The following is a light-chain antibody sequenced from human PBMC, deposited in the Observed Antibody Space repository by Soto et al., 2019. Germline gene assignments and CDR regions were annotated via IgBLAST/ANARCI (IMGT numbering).Light chain of an antibody. CDR2: EVR. CDR1: MRDVGAYNL. Sequence: QSALTQPASMSGSAGQSITISCSGTMRDVGAYNLVSWYQQHPGTAPKLIIYEVRNRPSDISSRFSGSRSGNTASLTISGLQPEDEGDYYCSAYTARSTLVFGGGTKLTVL. V-gene: IGLV2-14*01. J-gene: IGLJ3*02. CDR3: SAYTARSTLV.